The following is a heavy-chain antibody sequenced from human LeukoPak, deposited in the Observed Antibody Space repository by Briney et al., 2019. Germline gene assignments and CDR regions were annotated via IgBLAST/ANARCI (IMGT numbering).Heavy chain of an antibody. CDR1: GFSLSTSGMR. D-gene: IGHD3-22*01. CDR3: ARDSFYDSSGYYSPYFDY. CDR2: IDWDDDK. J-gene: IGHJ4*02. Sequence: SGPALVKPTQTLTLTCTFSGFSLSTSGMRVSWIRQPPGRALEWLARIDWDDDKFYSTSLKTRLTISKDTSKNQVVLTMTNMDPVDKATYYCARDSFYDSSGYYSPYFDYWGQGTLVTVSS. V-gene: IGHV2-70*04.